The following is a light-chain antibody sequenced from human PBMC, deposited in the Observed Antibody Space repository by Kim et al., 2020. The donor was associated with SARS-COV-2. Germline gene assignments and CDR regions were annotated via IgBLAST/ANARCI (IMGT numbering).Light chain of an antibody. CDR1: QGISSY. V-gene: IGKV1-8*01. CDR2: AAS. Sequence: AIRMTQSPSSFSESTGDRVTITCRASQGISSYLAWYQQKPGKAPKLLIYAASTLQSGVPSRFSGSGSGTDFTLTISCLQSEDFATYYCKQYYSYPLTFGGGTKVDIK. J-gene: IGKJ4*01. CDR3: KQYYSYPLT.